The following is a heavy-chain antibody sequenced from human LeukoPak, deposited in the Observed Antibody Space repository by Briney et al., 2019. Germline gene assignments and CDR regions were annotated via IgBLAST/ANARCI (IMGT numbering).Heavy chain of an antibody. J-gene: IGHJ6*03. CDR2: ISSSSKTI. V-gene: IGHV3-48*02. D-gene: IGHD2/OR15-2a*01. CDR1: GFNFSSYS. CDR3: AKRLRTGLGTSMGYPYYQDV. Sequence: GGSLRLSCAASGFNFSSYSMNWVRQAPGKGREWVSYISSSSKTICYADTAKARFTPSRTHSYNTVSPQQNSLTNADTRVNYSAKRLRTGLGTSMGYPYYQDVRGKGATVTVSS.